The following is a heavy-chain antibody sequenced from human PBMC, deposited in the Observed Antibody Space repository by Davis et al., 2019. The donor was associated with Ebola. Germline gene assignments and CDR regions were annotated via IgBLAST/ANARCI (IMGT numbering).Heavy chain of an antibody. CDR1: GGSISRGDYY. Sequence: PSETLSPTSTLPGGSISRGDYYWSWIRQPSGKGLDWIGYNYYSGSTYYNPSLKIRVTTSVDMSKNQFSLKLSSVTAADTSVYYCARDGGYGDSPMPPPYYWGQGNLVTVSS. J-gene: IGHJ4*02. D-gene: IGHD4-17*01. CDR2: NYYSGST. CDR3: ARDGGYGDSPMPPPYY. V-gene: IGHV4-30-4*01.